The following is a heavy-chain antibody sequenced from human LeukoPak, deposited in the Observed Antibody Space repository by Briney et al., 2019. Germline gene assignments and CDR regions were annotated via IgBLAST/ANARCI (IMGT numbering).Heavy chain of an antibody. V-gene: IGHV4-34*01. D-gene: IGHD3-22*01. CDR3: ARGSQYYSDSSGYYSHDY. Sequence: SETLSLTCAVYGGSFSGHYWSWIRQPPGKGLEWIGEINHSGSTNYNPSLKSRVTISVDTSKNQFSLKLSSVTAADTAVYYRARGSQYYSDSSGYYSHDYWGQGTLVTVSS. CDR2: INHSGST. J-gene: IGHJ4*02. CDR1: GGSFSGHY.